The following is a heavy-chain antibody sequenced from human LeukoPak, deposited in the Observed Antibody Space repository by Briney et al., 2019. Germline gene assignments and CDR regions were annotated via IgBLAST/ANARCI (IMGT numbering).Heavy chain of an antibody. Sequence: SETLSLTCTVSGGSISSSDYYWGWIRQPPGKGLEWIGSIYYSGRTYYNPSLKSRVTISVDTSENQFSLRLSSVTAADTAVYYCARSYDSSGCSPNYWGQGTLVTVSS. CDR2: IYYSGRT. CDR3: ARSYDSSGCSPNY. CDR1: GGSISSSDYY. V-gene: IGHV4-39*01. D-gene: IGHD3-22*01. J-gene: IGHJ4*02.